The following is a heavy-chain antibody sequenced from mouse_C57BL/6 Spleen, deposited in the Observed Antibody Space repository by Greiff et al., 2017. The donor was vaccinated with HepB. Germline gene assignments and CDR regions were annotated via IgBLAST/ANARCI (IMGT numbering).Heavy chain of an antibody. CDR1: GFTFSNYW. D-gene: IGHD1-1*01. Sequence: EVQVVESGGGLVQPGGSMKLSCVASGFTFSNYWMNWVRQSPEKGLEWVAQIRLKSDNYATNHAESVKGRFTISRDDSKSSVYLQMNNSRAADTGIYYSTRDYGTPDYWGQGTTLTVSS. CDR2: IRLKSDNYAT. J-gene: IGHJ2*01. V-gene: IGHV6-3*01. CDR3: TRDYGTPDY.